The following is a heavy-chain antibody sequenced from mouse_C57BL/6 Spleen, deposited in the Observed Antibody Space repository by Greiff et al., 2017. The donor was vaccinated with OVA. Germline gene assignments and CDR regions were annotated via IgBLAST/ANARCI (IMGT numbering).Heavy chain of an antibody. CDR1: GYTFTDYE. CDR2: IDPETGGT. D-gene: IGHD1-1*01. CDR3: TRRFITTVVADFDY. J-gene: IGHJ2*01. Sequence: VKLVESGAELVRPGASVTLSCKASGYTFTDYEMHWVKQTPVHGLEWIGAIDPETGGTAYNQKFKGKAILTADKSSSTAYMELRSLTSEDSAVYYCTRRFITTVVADFDYWGQGTTLTVSS. V-gene: IGHV1-15*01.